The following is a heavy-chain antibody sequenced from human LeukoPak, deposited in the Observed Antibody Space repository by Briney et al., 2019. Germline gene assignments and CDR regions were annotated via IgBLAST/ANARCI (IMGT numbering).Heavy chain of an antibody. J-gene: IGHJ4*02. CDR1: GDSVSSNSAA. D-gene: IGHD1-26*01. CDR2: TYYRSKWYN. V-gene: IGHV6-1*01. Sequence: SQTLSLTCAISGDSVSSNSAAWNWVRQSPLRGLEWLGRTYYRSKWYNDYTLSVKSRITINPDTSKNHFSLHLNSVTPEDTAIYYCARTVGLYYVDYWGPGTLVTVSS. CDR3: ARTVGLYYVDY.